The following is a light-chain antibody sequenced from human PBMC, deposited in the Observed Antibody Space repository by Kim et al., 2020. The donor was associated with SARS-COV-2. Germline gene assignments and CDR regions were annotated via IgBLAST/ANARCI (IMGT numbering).Light chain of an antibody. CDR3: LQNHNWPPAIT. CDR1: ENINID. Sequence: EIALTQSPATLSLSPGERATLACRSSENINIDLAWYQQKPGQAPRLLIYDASKRVTGIPARFSGSVSGIDFTLTISSLEPEDFAVYYCLQNHNWPPAITFGGGPKLEI. CDR2: DAS. V-gene: IGKV3-11*01. J-gene: IGKJ4*01.